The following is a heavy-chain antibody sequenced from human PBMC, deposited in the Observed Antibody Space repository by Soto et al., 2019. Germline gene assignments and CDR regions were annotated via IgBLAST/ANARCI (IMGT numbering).Heavy chain of an antibody. V-gene: IGHV1-2*02. CDR1: GYTFTAYY. CDR3: ATRGQRTIVASLDY. CDR2: INPNSGGT. D-gene: IGHD2-15*01. Sequence: QVQLVQFGAEVKKPGASVQVSCKASGYTFTAYYLHWVRQAPGQGLEWMGWINPNSGGTNYAQKCHGRVTMPGDQSINTLYMELTRLTSADTAVYSCATRGQRTIVASLDYWRQGTLVTVSS. J-gene: IGHJ4*02.